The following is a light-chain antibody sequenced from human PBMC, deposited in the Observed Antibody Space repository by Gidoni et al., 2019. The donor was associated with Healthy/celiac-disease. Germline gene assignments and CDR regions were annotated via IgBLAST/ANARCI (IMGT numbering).Light chain of an antibody. Sequence: DIQLTQSPSFLSASVGDRVTITCPASQGSSSYIAWYQQKPVKAPKLLLYAASTLQSAVPSRFSGRGSGTEFTLTISSLQPEDFATYYCQQRNSYLLFGQGTQLEIK. V-gene: IGKV1-9*01. CDR2: AAS. CDR3: QQRNSYLL. J-gene: IGKJ2*01. CDR1: QGSSSY.